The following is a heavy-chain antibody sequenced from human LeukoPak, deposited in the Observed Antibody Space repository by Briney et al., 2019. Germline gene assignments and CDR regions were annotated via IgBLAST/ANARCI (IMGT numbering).Heavy chain of an antibody. D-gene: IGHD2-2*01. Sequence: GGSLRLSCAASGFTFSSYAMSWVRQAPGKGLEWVSAISGSGGSTYYADSVKGRFTISRDNSKNTLYLQMNSLRAEDTAVYYCAKFWDIVVVPALGAFDIWGQGTMVTVSS. V-gene: IGHV3-23*01. CDR1: GFTFSSYA. J-gene: IGHJ3*02. CDR3: AKFWDIVVVPALGAFDI. CDR2: ISGSGGST.